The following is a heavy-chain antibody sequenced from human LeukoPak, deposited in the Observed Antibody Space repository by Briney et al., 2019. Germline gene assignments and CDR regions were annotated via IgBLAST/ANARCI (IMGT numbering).Heavy chain of an antibody. CDR3: SREDGGQGGGGFYFDH. CDR2: ISKDGST. D-gene: IGHD3-16*01. Sequence: SETLSLTCTVSGGSISNFYWSWIRQPPGKGLEWIGYISKDGSTNYNPSLKSRVTISVDTSKNQYSLKLSSVTAADTAVYYCSREDGGQGGGGFYFDHWGQGTLVTVSS. J-gene: IGHJ4*02. V-gene: IGHV4-59*01. CDR1: GGSISNFY.